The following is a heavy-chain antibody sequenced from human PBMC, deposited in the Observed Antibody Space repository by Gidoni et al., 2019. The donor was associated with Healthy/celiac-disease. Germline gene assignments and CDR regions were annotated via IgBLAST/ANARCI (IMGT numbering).Heavy chain of an antibody. CDR1: GGSFSGYY. CDR3: ATGEGWATVTTANWFDP. CDR2: INHSGST. Sequence: QVQLQQWGAGLLKPSETLSLTCAVYGGSFSGYYWSWIRQPPGKGLEWIGEINHSGSTNYNPSLKSRVTISVDTSKNQFSLKLSSVTAADTAVYYCATGEGWATVTTANWFDPWGQGTLVTVSS. V-gene: IGHV4-34*01. J-gene: IGHJ5*02. D-gene: IGHD4-17*01.